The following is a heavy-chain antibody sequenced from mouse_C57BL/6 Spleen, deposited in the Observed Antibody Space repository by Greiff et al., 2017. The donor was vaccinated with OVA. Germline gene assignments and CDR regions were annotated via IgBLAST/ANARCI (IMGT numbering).Heavy chain of an antibody. J-gene: IGHJ4*01. CDR1: GYTFTSYW. CDR2: IDPSDSET. Sequence: VKLQQPGAELVRPGSSVKLSCKASGYTFTSYWMHWVKQRPIQGLEWIGNIDPSDSETHYNQKFKDKATLTVDKSSSTAYMQLSSLTSEDSAVYYCARLYYDYGYAMDYWGQGTSVTVSS. V-gene: IGHV1-52*01. CDR3: ARLYYDYGYAMDY. D-gene: IGHD2-4*01.